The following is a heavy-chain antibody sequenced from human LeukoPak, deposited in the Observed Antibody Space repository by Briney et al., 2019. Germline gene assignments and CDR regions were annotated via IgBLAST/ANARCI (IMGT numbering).Heavy chain of an antibody. CDR3: ARGRSYEYGDYDY. Sequence: SETLSLTCAVYGGAFSGYSWSWIRQPPGKGLEWIREVDPNGTTNYNPSLKSRVTVSVDTSKNQFSLNLNSVTAADTAVYYCARGRSYEYGDYDYWGQGTLVTVSS. CDR1: GGAFSGYS. J-gene: IGHJ4*02. D-gene: IGHD4-17*01. CDR2: VDPNGTT. V-gene: IGHV4-34*01.